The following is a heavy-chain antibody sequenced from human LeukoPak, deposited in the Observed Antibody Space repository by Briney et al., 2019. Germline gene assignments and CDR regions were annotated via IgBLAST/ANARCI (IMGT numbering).Heavy chain of an antibody. J-gene: IGHJ4*02. D-gene: IGHD4-17*01. Sequence: SVKVSCKASGGTFSSYAIGWVRQAPGQGLEWMGRIIPILGIANYAQKFQGRVTITADKSTSTAYMELSSLRSEDTAVYYCASPPQFGDYRYFDCWGQGTLVTVSS. CDR3: ASPPQFGDYRYFDC. CDR1: GGTFSSYA. V-gene: IGHV1-69*04. CDR2: IIPILGIA.